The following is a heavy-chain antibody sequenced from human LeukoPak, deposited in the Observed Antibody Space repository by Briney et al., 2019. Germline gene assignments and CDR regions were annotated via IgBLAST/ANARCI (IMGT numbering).Heavy chain of an antibody. CDR1: GFTISNAR. J-gene: IGHJ4*02. D-gene: IGHD3-3*02. Sequence: GGSLRLSCVASGFTISNARMGWVRQAPGKGLEWVGLIKSKIYGGTTDFAAPVKGRFTISIDDSKHTLYLQMNSLKSEDTGVYYCTTGYGHSDFDYWGQGTLVSLSS. CDR3: TTGYGHSDFDY. CDR2: IKSKIYGGTT. V-gene: IGHV3-15*01.